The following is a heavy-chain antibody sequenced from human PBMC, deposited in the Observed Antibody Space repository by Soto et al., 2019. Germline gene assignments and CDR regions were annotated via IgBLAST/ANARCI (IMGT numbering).Heavy chain of an antibody. D-gene: IGHD2-2*01. CDR3: GRGGGCSSTGCRRYFDY. V-gene: IGHV4-31*03. CDR1: GGSISSGGYY. J-gene: IGHJ4*02. Sequence: QVQLQESGPGLVKPSQTLSLTCTVSGGSISSGGYYWSWIRQHPGKGLEWIGYIYYSGSTYYNPSPRGGVTNSVDPSKNQFSLKRSSVTAADTAVYYWGRGGGCSSTGCRRYFDYWGQGTLVTVSS. CDR2: IYYSGST.